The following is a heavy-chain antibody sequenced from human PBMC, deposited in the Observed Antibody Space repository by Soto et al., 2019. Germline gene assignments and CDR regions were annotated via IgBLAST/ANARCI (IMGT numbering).Heavy chain of an antibody. CDR3: ASWSCSGGSGYSQPPQSWLVY. D-gene: IGHD2-15*01. CDR1: AYSIIPGYY. Sequence: SATQSPTTPFSAYSIIPGYYLCMFRQPPRTGLEWIGSIYHSGSTYYKPSLKILVTISVDTSKNQFSLKLTSVTAADTAVYYCASWSCSGGSGYSQPPQSWLVYSGQ. CDR2: IYHSGST. V-gene: IGHV4-38-2*01. J-gene: IGHJ4*02.